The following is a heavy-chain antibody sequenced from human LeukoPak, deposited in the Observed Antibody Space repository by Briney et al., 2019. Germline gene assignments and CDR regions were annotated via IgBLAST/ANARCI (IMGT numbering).Heavy chain of an antibody. CDR1: GGSISSYY. V-gene: IGHV4-59*08. CDR3: ARQGHYDFWSGYDH. Sequence: PSETLSLTCTVSGGSISSYYWSWIRQPPGKGLEWIGYIYYSGSTNYNPSLKSRVTISVDTSKNQFSLKLSSVTAADTAVYYCARQGHYDFWSGYDHWGQGTLVTVSS. CDR2: IYYSGST. J-gene: IGHJ5*02. D-gene: IGHD3-3*01.